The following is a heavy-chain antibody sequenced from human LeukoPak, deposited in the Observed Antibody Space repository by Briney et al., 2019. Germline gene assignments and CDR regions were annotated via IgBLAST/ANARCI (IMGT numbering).Heavy chain of an antibody. Sequence: PGGSLRLSCAASGFTVSSNYMSWVRQAPGEGLEWVSVIYSGGSTYYADSVKGRFTISRDNSKNTLYLQMNSLRAEDTAVYYCARGLRRDSSGWYYFDYWGQGTLVTVSS. CDR3: ARGLRRDSSGWYYFDY. CDR1: GFTVSSNY. V-gene: IGHV3-66*01. CDR2: IYSGGST. J-gene: IGHJ4*02. D-gene: IGHD6-19*01.